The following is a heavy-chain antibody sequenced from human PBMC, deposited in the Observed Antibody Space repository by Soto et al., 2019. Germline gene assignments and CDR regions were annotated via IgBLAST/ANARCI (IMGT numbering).Heavy chain of an antibody. CDR2: ISYDGNSE. V-gene: IGHV3-30*14. J-gene: IGHJ3*02. CDR1: GFTFGAYT. D-gene: IGHD5-12*01. CDR3: ARDGYSGRSEGFEI. Sequence: QMYLVESGGGVVQPGRSLRLSCAASGFTFGAYTMHWVRQAPGKGLEWVAAISYDGNSERYTDPVKGRFTVSRDNPSDTLYLQMNSLRVEDTAVYYCARDGYSGRSEGFEIWGQGTMVTVSS.